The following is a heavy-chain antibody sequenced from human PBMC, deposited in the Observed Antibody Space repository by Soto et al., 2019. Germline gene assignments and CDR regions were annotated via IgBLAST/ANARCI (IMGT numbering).Heavy chain of an antibody. CDR2: INHSGST. CDR3: ARALRTVTFFWAFDI. V-gene: IGHV4-34*01. D-gene: IGHD4-17*01. Sequence: SETLSLTCAVYGGSFSGYYWSWIRQPPGKGLEWIGEINHSGSTNYNPSLKSRVTISVDTSKNQFSLKLRSVTAADTAVYYCARALRTVTFFWAFDIWGQGTMVTVSS. CDR1: GGSFSGYY. J-gene: IGHJ3*02.